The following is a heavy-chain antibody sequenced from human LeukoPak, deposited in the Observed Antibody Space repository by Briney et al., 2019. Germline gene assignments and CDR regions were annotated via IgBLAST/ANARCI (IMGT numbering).Heavy chain of an antibody. CDR1: GFTFSSYW. Sequence: GGSLRLSCAASGFTFSSYWMHWVRQAPGKGLVWVSRINTDGSSTSYADSVKGRFTISRDSAKNTLYLQMNSLRAEDTAVYYCARRGIAVAGSFDYWGQGTLVTVSS. V-gene: IGHV3-74*01. CDR2: INTDGSST. D-gene: IGHD6-19*01. J-gene: IGHJ4*02. CDR3: ARRGIAVAGSFDY.